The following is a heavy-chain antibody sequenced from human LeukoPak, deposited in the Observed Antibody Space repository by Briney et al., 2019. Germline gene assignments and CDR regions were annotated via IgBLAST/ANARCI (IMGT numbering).Heavy chain of an antibody. D-gene: IGHD3-3*01. V-gene: IGHV4-61*01. CDR2: ISYSGST. CDR3: AKTYYDFWGGPYYYMDV. Sequence: YPSETLSLTCTVSGGSVSSGSSYWSWIRQPPGKGLEWIGYISYSGSTNYNPSLKSRVTISVDASKNQFSLKLSSVTAADTAVYYCAKTYYDFWGGPYYYMDVWGKGATVTVSS. CDR1: GGSVSSGSSY. J-gene: IGHJ6*03.